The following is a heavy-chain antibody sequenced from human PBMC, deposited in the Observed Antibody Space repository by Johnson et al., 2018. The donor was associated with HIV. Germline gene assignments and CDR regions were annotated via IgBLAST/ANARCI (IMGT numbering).Heavy chain of an antibody. D-gene: IGHD6-6*01. Sequence: QEQLVESGGGVVQPGGSLRLSCAASGFTFSSYGMHWVRQAPGKGLVWVSRMNGDGSSTYYADSVKGRFTISRDNSKNTVYLQMNSLRAEDKAVYYCARDCQSLHSGSCHDAFDIWGQGTMVTVSS. J-gene: IGHJ3*02. CDR3: ARDCQSLHSGSCHDAFDI. V-gene: IGHV3-NL1*01. CDR1: GFTFSSYG. CDR2: MNGDGSST.